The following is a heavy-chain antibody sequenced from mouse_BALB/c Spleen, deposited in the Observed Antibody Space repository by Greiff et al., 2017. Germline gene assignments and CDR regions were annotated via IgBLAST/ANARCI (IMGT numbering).Heavy chain of an antibody. V-gene: IGHV2-5-1*01. D-gene: IGHD1-1*01. Sequence: QVQLKESGPSLVQPSQSLSITCTVSGFSLTSYGVHWVRQSPGKGLEWLGVIWRGGSTDYNAAFMSRLSITKDNSKSQVFFKMNSLQADDTAIYYCAKNNYGSSYGYAMDYWGQGTSVTVSS. CDR3: AKNNYGSSYGYAMDY. CDR2: IWRGGST. CDR1: GFSLTSYG. J-gene: IGHJ4*01.